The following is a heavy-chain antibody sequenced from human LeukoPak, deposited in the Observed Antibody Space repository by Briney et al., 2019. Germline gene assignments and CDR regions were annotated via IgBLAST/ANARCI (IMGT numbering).Heavy chain of an antibody. CDR2: IHWNGGST. Sequence: AGGSLRLSCVTSGFIFDNYGMSWVRQAPGKGLEWVSGIHWNGGSTGYADSVKGRFTISRDNAKNSVFLQMNSLRLEDTALYYCARGPEWADYWGQGTLVTVSS. CDR3: ARGPEWADY. J-gene: IGHJ4*02. V-gene: IGHV3-20*04. D-gene: IGHD3-3*01. CDR1: GFIFDNYG.